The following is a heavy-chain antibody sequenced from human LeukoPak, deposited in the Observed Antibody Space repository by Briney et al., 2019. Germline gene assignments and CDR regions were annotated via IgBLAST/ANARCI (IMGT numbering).Heavy chain of an antibody. J-gene: IGHJ5*02. Sequence: PSETLSLTCTVSGGPISSYYWSWIRQPPGKGLEGIGYIYYCWCTNYNPYLKSRVTISVDTSKNKFSLKLSSVTAADTAVYYCARDGPSYYGSGSYLGWFDPWGQGTLVTVSS. D-gene: IGHD3-10*01. V-gene: IGHV4-59*01. CDR3: ARDGPSYYGSGSYLGWFDP. CDR2: IYYCWCT. CDR1: GGPISSYY.